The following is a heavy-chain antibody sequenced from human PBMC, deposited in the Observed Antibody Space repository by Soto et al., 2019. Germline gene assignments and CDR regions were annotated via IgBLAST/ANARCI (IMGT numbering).Heavy chain of an antibody. J-gene: IGHJ4*02. CDR1: GYIFSLYS. V-gene: IGHV1-18*01. D-gene: IGHD2-8*02. Sequence: QIQLVQSGAEVKKPGATVKVSCKTSGYIFSLYSISWIKQAPGQGLEWMGWISGYNGNTNYAQNFQGRVIMTTSANTAYMEVRSLRSDDTAVYYCARGDYGTGGYPFPYFDYWGQGTLVIVSS. CDR2: ISGYNGNT. CDR3: ARGDYGTGGYPFPYFDY.